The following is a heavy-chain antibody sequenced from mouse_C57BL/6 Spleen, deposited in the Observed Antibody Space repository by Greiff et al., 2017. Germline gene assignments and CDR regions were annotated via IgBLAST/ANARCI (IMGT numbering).Heavy chain of an antibody. CDR2: ISDGGSYT. V-gene: IGHV5-4*03. J-gene: IGHJ2*01. CDR3: ARVTGTGGDYFDY. Sequence: EVKVEESGGGLVKPGGSLKLSCAASGFTFSSYAMSWVRQTPEKRLEWVATISDGGSYTYYPDNVKGRFTISRDKAKNNLYLQMSHLKSEDTAMYYCARVTGTGGDYFDYWGQGTTLTVSS. CDR1: GFTFSSYA. D-gene: IGHD4-1*01.